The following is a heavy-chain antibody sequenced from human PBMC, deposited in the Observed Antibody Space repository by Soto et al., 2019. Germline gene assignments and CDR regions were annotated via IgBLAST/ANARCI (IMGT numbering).Heavy chain of an antibody. CDR2: IYYSGST. CDR3: ARDQGRTVTTVDAFDI. D-gene: IGHD4-17*01. V-gene: IGHV4-31*02. Sequence: WTWIRQHPGKGLEWIGYIYYSGSTYYNPSLKTRLTMSVDTSKNQFSLKMGSVTAADTAVYYCARDQGRTVTTVDAFDIWGQGTMVTVSS. J-gene: IGHJ3*02.